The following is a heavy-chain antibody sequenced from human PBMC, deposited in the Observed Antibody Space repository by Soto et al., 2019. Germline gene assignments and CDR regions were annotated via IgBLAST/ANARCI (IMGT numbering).Heavy chain of an antibody. Sequence: EVQLLDSGGGLVQPGGSLGLSCAASGFTFNNYAMNWVRQAPGMGLEWVATISNTGSGTYYADSVKGRFTISRDNSKNTLYLQMSSLGVEDTAVYYCAKDRLAGNFDYWGQGTQVTVSS. CDR3: AKDRLAGNFDY. CDR2: ISNTGSGT. CDR1: GFTFNNYA. V-gene: IGHV3-23*01. J-gene: IGHJ4*02.